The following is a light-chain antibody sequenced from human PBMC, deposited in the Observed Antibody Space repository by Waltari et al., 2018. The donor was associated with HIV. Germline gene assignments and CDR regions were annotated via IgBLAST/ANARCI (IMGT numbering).Light chain of an antibody. CDR3: CSYAGSRHWV. CDR1: SSDVGGYDS. V-gene: IGLV2-23*02. Sequence: QSDLTQPASVSGSLGQSITISCTGTSSDVGGYDSVSWYQQHPGKAPHLMIYAVNKRPSGLSNRFSGSKSGNTASLTIWGLQAEDEADYHCCSYAGSRHWVFGGGTKLTVL. J-gene: IGLJ3*02. CDR2: AVN.